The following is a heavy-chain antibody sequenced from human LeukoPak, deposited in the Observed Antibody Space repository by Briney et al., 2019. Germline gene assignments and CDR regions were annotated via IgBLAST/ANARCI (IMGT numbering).Heavy chain of an antibody. Sequence: SETLSLTCTVSGGSISRYYWSWIRQPPGKGLEWIGYIYYSGSTNYNPSLKSRVTISVDTSKNQFSLKLSSVTAADTAVYYCARARYSSSWYRGRNWFDPWGQGTLVAVSS. CDR2: IYYSGST. J-gene: IGHJ5*02. V-gene: IGHV4-59*01. CDR3: ARARYSSSWYRGRNWFDP. CDR1: GGSISRYY. D-gene: IGHD6-13*01.